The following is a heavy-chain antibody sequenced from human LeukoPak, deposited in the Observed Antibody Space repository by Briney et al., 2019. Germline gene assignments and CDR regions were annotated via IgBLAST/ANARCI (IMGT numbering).Heavy chain of an antibody. CDR1: GFTFDDYA. J-gene: IGHJ4*02. CDR3: AKSGNTMVRGAYFDY. D-gene: IGHD3-10*01. CDR2: ISWNSGSI. Sequence: GGSLRLSCAASGFTFDDYAMHWVRQAPGKGLEWVSGISWNSGSIGYADSVKGRFTISRDNAKNSLYLQMNSLRAEDTALYYCAKSGNTMVRGAYFDYWGQGTLVTVSS. V-gene: IGHV3-9*01.